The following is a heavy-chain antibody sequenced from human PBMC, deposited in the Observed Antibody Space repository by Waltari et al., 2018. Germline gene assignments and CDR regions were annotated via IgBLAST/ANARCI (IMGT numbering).Heavy chain of an antibody. CDR2: IKQDGSEK. D-gene: IGHD6-13*01. V-gene: IGHV3-7*01. CDR3: TRGGRDSSWYWRD. CDR1: GPSFSNYW. J-gene: IGHJ4*02. Sequence: EVQLVESGGGLAQPGGSLRLSCAASGPSFSNYWMTLVRQASGKGPEWVANIKQDGSEKYYMDSVKGRFTISRDNAKNSLYLQMNNLRVEDTAVYYCTRGGRDSSWYWRDWGQGTLVTVSS.